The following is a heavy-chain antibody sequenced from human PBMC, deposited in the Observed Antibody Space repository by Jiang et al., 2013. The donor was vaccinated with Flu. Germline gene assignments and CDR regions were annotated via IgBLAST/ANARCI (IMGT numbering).Heavy chain of an antibody. J-gene: IGHJ4*02. Sequence: EVKKPGASVKVSCKASGYTFTSYYMHWVRQAPGQGLEWMGIINPSGGSTSYAQKFQGRVTMTRDTSTSTVYMELSSLRSEDTAVYYCARDTAGGVDTAMVPFDYWGQGTLVTVSS. V-gene: IGHV1-46*01. CDR1: GYTFTSYY. CDR3: ARDTAGGVDTAMVPFDY. CDR2: INPSGGST. D-gene: IGHD5-18*01.